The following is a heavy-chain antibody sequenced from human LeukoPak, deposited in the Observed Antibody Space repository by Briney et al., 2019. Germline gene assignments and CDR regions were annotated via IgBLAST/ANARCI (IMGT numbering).Heavy chain of an antibody. CDR1: GGSFRGYY. Sequence: KPSETLSLTCAVYGGSFRGYYRSWIRQPPGKGLEWIGEINHSGSTNYNPSLKSRVTISVDTSKNQFSLKLSSVTAADTAVYYCARDGSAAAAGYNWFDPWGQGTLVTVSS. CDR3: ARDGSAAAAGYNWFDP. V-gene: IGHV4-34*01. D-gene: IGHD6-13*01. J-gene: IGHJ5*02. CDR2: INHSGST.